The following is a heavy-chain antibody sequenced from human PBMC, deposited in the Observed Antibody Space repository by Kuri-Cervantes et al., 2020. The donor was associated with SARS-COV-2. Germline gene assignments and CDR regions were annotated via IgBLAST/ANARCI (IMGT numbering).Heavy chain of an antibody. CDR3: ARASTSIYGVLIALFSSNAFDV. D-gene: IGHD3-3*02. CDR2: LDHSGRA. J-gene: IGHJ3*01. V-gene: IGHV4-61*08. Sequence: SETLSLTCTVSGGSISSGGYYWSWIRQPPGKGLEWIGELDHSGRANYNPSLKSRVTISVDRSRNQFSLKLTSVTAADTAVYYCARASTSIYGVLIALFSSNAFDVWGQGTMVTVSS. CDR1: GGSISSGGYY.